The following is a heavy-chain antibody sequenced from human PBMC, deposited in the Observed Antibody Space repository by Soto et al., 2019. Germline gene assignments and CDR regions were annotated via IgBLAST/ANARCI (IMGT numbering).Heavy chain of an antibody. V-gene: IGHV1-2*02. J-gene: IGHJ6*02. D-gene: IGHD2-21*02. Sequence: ASVKVSCKASGYRFTGYGLHWVRQAPGQGLQWMGWINPKSGATDYAQKFQGRVTMTREMSTNTAYLELSGLRSDDTADDTAVYYCAKPKHGGDDSFQYGLDVLGQVPTVTVSS. CDR1: GYRFTGYG. CDR2: INPKSGAT. CDR3: VYYCAKPKHGGDDSFQYGLDV.